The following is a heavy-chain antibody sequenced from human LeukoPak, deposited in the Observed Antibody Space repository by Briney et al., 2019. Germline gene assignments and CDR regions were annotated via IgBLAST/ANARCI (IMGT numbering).Heavy chain of an antibody. CDR3: ARRLGICSSDI. Sequence: GESLKISCQASGYTFTNNWIVWVRQMPGKGLEWMGVIYPGDSDTIYSPSFQGHVTFSVDKSITTAYVQWSSLKASDTAIYYCARRLGICSSDIWGQGTMVTVSS. D-gene: IGHD3-16*01. CDR1: GYTFTNNW. V-gene: IGHV5-51*01. J-gene: IGHJ3*02. CDR2: IYPGDSDT.